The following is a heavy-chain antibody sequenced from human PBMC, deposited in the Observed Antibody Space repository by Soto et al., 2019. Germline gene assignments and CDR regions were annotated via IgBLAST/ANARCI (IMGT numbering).Heavy chain of an antibody. V-gene: IGHV3-21*01. CDR3: ARDWHSMPHDSSGYYYFDY. CDR1: GFTFSSYS. D-gene: IGHD3-22*01. Sequence: GGSLRLSCAASGFTFSSYSMNWVRQAPGKGLEWVSSISSSSSYIYYADSVKGRFTISRDNAKNSLYLQMNSLRAEDTAVYYCARDWHSMPHDSSGYYYFDYWGQGTLVTVSS. CDR2: ISSSSSYI. J-gene: IGHJ4*02.